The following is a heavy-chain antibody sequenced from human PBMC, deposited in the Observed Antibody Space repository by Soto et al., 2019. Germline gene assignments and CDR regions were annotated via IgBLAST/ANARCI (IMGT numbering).Heavy chain of an antibody. CDR3: VRGSKDSYPGSRIFDF. V-gene: IGHV4-30-2*01. J-gene: IGHJ4*02. CDR1: GASITISDYS. CDR2: MYHGGST. Sequence: PSETLSLTCDVSGASITISDYSWSWIRQPPGKGLEWLGYMYHGGSTYQNPSLKGRVTISVDRSKNQFSLRLSSVTAADTAIYFCVRGSKDSYPGSRIFDFWGRGTLVTVSS. D-gene: IGHD3-10*01.